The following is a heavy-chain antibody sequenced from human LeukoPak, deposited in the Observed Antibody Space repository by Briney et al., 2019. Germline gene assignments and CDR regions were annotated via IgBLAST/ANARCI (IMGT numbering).Heavy chain of an antibody. J-gene: IGHJ6*02. CDR2: IYHSGGT. D-gene: IGHD2-2*01. CDR3: ASTVVAGRRAYGMDV. Sequence: PSETLSLTCTVSGGSISSNNWWSWVRQPPGKGLEWIGEIYHSGGTNYNPSLKSRVTISVDKSKNQFSLKLSSVTAADTAMYYCASTVVAGRRAYGMDVWGQGTTVTVSS. CDR1: GGSISSNNW. V-gene: IGHV4-4*02.